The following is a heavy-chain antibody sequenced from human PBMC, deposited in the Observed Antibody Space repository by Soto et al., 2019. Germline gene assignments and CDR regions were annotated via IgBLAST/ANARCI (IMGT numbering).Heavy chain of an antibody. J-gene: IGHJ4*02. V-gene: IGHV4-31*03. CDR3: ARSPARSGYFDY. Sequence: KPSETLSLTCTVSSGSISSGGYYWSWIRQHPGKGLEWIGYIYYSGSTYYNPSLKSRVTISVDTSKNQFSLKLSSVTAADTAVYYCARSPARSGYFDYWGQGTLVTVSS. D-gene: IGHD6-25*01. CDR2: IYYSGST. CDR1: SGSISSGGYY.